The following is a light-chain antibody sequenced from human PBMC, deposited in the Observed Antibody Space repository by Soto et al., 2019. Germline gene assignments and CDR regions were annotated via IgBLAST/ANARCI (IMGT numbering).Light chain of an antibody. CDR2: AAS. CDR1: QGISNY. Sequence: DIQMTQSPSSLSASVGDRVTITCRVSQGISNYLAWYQQKPGKVPKLLIYAASTLQSGVPSRFSGSGSGTGFTLTISSLQPEDVATYYCQKYNSAPLTFGPGTKVDIK. V-gene: IGKV1-27*01. J-gene: IGKJ3*01. CDR3: QKYNSAPLT.